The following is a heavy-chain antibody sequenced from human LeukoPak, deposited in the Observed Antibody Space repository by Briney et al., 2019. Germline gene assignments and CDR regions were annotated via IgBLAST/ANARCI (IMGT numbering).Heavy chain of an antibody. CDR2: ITTSSSYT. V-gene: IGHV3-21*01. Sequence: GGSLRLSCEASGFSFSSYNMDWVRQTPGKGLEWISSITTSSSYTFYADSVKGRFTISRDNARNSLYLQMNSLRAEDTALYYCVREYCSGGSCSDAFDIWGQGTMVTVSS. D-gene: IGHD2-15*01. J-gene: IGHJ3*02. CDR1: GFSFSSYN. CDR3: VREYCSGGSCSDAFDI.